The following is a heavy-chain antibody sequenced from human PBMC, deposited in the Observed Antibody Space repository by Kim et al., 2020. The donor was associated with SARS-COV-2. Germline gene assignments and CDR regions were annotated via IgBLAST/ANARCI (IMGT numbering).Heavy chain of an antibody. V-gene: IGHV3-15*01. Sequence: GGSLRLSCAASGFTFSDAWMGWVRQASGKGLEGVGHIKSKSDGETTNSPAPAKGRFAIPRDDSKNMLYLQMNSLKTEDTAVYYCTTEKKHYNFWSGYGTGVDYWGRGTLVTVCS. CDR1: GFTFSDAW. J-gene: IGHJ4*02. CDR2: IKSKSDGETT. D-gene: IGHD3-3*01. CDR3: TTEKKHYNFWSGYGTGVDY.